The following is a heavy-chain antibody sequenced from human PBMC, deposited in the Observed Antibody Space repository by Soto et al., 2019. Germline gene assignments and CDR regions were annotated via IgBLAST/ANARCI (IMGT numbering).Heavy chain of an antibody. CDR3: AREGALKPFSS. J-gene: IGHJ5*02. CDR2: ISGSSIYI. Sequence: GGSLRLSCVASGFNFSYNAMSWVRQAPGKGLQWVSHISGSSIYIHYADSVRGRFTISRDNAKDSVYLQMDSLRVEDTAVYYCAREGALKPFSSWGQGALVTVSS. V-gene: IGHV3-21*01. CDR1: GFNFSYNA.